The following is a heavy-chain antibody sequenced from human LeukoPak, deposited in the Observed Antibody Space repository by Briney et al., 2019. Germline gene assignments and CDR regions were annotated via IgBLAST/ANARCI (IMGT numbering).Heavy chain of an antibody. V-gene: IGHV1-46*01. CDR1: GYTFTNYY. CDR3: ARGRDIVLMVYAQNYFDY. J-gene: IGHJ4*02. CDR2: INPSGGST. Sequence: ASVKVSFKASGYTFTNYYFHWGRQAPGQGLEWMGIINPSGGSTSYAQKFQGRVTMTRDTSTSTVYMKLSSLRSEDTAVYYCARGRDIVLMVYAQNYFDYWGQGTLVTVSS. D-gene: IGHD2-8*01.